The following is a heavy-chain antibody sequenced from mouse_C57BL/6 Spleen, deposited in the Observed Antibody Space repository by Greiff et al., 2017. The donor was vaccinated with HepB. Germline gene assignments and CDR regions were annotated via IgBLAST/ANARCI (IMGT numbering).Heavy chain of an antibody. Sequence: QVQLQQSGPELVKPGASVKISCKASGYAFSSSWMNWVKQRPGKGLEWIGRIYPGDGDTNYNGKFKGKATLTADKSSSTAYMQLSSLTSEDSAVYFCARDDSYAMDYWGQGTSDTVSS. CDR3: ARDDSYAMDY. CDR1: GYAFSSSW. CDR2: IYPGDGDT. V-gene: IGHV1-82*01. J-gene: IGHJ4*01.